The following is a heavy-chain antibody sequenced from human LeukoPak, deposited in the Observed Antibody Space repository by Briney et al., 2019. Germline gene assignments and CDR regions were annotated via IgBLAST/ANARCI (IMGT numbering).Heavy chain of an antibody. V-gene: IGHV4-61*03. J-gene: IGHJ5*02. Sequence: SETLSLTCTVSGGSFSSPDSYWRWIRQPPGKGLEWIGNVYYIGTTSYNSSLKTRVTISVDKSKNHFSLILTSVTAADTAVYFCARNTSSSPWFDPWGQGTLVTVSS. CDR3: ARNTSSSPWFDP. D-gene: IGHD6-6*01. CDR2: VYYIGTT. CDR1: GGSFSSPDSY.